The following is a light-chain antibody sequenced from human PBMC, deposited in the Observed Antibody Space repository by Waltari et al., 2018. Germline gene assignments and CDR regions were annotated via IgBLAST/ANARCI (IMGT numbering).Light chain of an antibody. CDR1: SGSIADNY. Sequence: SVSESPGRTVTISCTGTSGSIADNYVQWFQLRPGSGPTTVIYEDNQRLSGVPDRFSGSIDRSSNSASLFISGLKTEDEADYYCQSFDSNNDIVFGGGTKLTVL. CDR2: EDN. CDR3: QSFDSNNDIV. V-gene: IGLV6-57*02. J-gene: IGLJ2*01.